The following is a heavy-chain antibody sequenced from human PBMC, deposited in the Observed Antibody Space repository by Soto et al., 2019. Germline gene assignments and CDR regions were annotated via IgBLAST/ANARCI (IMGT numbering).Heavy chain of an antibody. Sequence: QVQLVQSGAEVKKPGASVKVSCKASGYTFTSYGINWVRQAPGQGLEWMGWISAYNGNTNYAQKLQGRVTMTTDTSTSTDYMELRSMRSDDTAVYSCAGEGLGGGFDPWGQGTLVTVSS. CDR3: AGEGLGGGFDP. D-gene: IGHD3-16*01. J-gene: IGHJ5*02. CDR2: ISAYNGNT. V-gene: IGHV1-18*01. CDR1: GYTFTSYG.